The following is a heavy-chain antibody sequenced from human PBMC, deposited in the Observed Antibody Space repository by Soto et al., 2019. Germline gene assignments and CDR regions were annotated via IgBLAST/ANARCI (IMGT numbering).Heavy chain of an antibody. CDR1: GFTFSSNA. CDR3: AMNPVAAYSFDY. Sequence: QVQLVESGGGVVQPGRSLRLSCGASGFTFSSNAMHWVRQAPGKGLEWVAVISYDGSNKYYADSVKGRFTISRDNSKNTLYLQMNSLRAEDTAVYYCAMNPVAAYSFDYWGQGTLLTVSS. J-gene: IGHJ4*02. CDR2: ISYDGSNK. V-gene: IGHV3-30-3*01. D-gene: IGHD2-15*01.